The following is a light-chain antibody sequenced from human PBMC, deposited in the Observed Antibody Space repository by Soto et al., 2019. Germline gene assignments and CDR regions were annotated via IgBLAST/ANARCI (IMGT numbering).Light chain of an antibody. Sequence: DIQLTQSPSSLSASVGDRVTITCRASQGVSAYLLWYQKRPGRAPKLRIYAASNLLSGVPSRFSGSGSGTNFTLTNRSLQTEDCATDYCQHSYKTTPNFGQGTKLET. V-gene: IGKV1-39*01. J-gene: IGKJ2*01. CDR3: QHSYKTTPN. CDR2: AAS. CDR1: QGVSAY.